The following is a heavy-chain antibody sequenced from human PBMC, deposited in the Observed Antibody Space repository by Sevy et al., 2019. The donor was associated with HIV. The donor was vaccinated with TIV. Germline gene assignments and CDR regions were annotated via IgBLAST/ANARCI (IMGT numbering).Heavy chain of an antibody. J-gene: IGHJ4*02. CDR1: GYSFTDYY. CDR3: ARSLGTATLTNIFGS. D-gene: IGHD4-4*01. Sequence: ASVKVSCKASGYSFTDYYIHWVRQAPGQRLEWMAWIYAYSGTTNFAQKFQGRVTMTRDTSIGTAYMELSRLTSDDTAMYYCARSLGTATLTNIFGSWGQGTLVTVSS. CDR2: IYAYSGTT. V-gene: IGHV1-2*02.